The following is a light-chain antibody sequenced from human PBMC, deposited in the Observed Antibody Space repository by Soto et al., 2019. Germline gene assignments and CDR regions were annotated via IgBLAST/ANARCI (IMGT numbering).Light chain of an antibody. CDR1: QDIRSH. J-gene: IGKJ1*01. CDR3: QQYGSSLST. CDR2: DAS. V-gene: IGKV3-20*01. Sequence: ENVLTQSPGTLSLSPGERVTLSCRASQDIRSHLAWYQHKPGQAPRLLIFDASSRATGISDRFSGSGSGTDFTLSISRVEPEDFAVYYCQQYGSSLSTFGQGTKVDIK.